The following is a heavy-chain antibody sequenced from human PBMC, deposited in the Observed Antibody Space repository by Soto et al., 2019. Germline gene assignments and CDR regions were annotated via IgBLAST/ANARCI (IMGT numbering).Heavy chain of an antibody. J-gene: IGHJ4*02. V-gene: IGHV3-23*01. Sequence: GGSLRLSCEASGFPFINFAMNWVRQSPGKGLEWVSSISGSGGRTWYADSVRGRFTISRDNSQNTLYLQMNGLRGEDTAVYYCAKLGFSGTYFHFDYWGQGALVTVSS. CDR1: GFPFINFA. CDR3: AKLGFSGTYFHFDY. D-gene: IGHD3-10*01. CDR2: ISGSGGRT.